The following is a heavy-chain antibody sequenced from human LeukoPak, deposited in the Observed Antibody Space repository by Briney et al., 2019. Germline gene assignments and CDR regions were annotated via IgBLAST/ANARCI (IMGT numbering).Heavy chain of an antibody. J-gene: IGHJ4*02. D-gene: IGHD3-22*01. CDR1: GFTFSTYG. Sequence: GGSLRLSCAATGFTFSTYGMHWVRQAPGKGLEWVAFIRYDGSNTHYADSVKGRFTISRDNSKNTLYLQMNSLRAEDTAMYYCAKVVRYYYDSSGSALEYWGQGTLVTVSS. CDR3: AKVVRYYYDSSGSALEY. V-gene: IGHV3-30*02. CDR2: IRYDGSNT.